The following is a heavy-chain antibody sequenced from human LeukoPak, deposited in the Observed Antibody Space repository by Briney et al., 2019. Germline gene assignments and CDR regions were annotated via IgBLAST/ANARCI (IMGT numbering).Heavy chain of an antibody. D-gene: IGHD3-3*01. J-gene: IGHJ3*02. V-gene: IGHV1-8*03. Sequence: ASVKVSCKASGYTFTSYDINWVRQATGQGLEWMGWMNPNSGNTGYAQKFQGRVTITRNTSISTAYMELSSLRPEDTAVYYCARDVYYDFWSGYYRGAFDIWGQGTMVTVSS. CDR3: ARDVYYDFWSGYYRGAFDI. CDR2: MNPNSGNT. CDR1: GYTFTSYD.